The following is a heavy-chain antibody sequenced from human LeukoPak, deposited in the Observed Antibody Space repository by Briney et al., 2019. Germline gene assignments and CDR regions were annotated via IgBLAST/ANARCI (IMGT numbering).Heavy chain of an antibody. CDR3: AKGVDYCSGGSCPADY. D-gene: IGHD2-15*01. CDR1: GFTFSNYG. V-gene: IGHV3-30*18. CDR2: ISYDGNNK. Sequence: GGSLRLSCAASGFTFSNYGIHWVRQAPGKGLEWVAVISYDGNNKYYADSVKGRFTISRDNSKNTLFLQMNRLRAEDTAVYYCAKGVDYCSGGSCPADYWGPGTLVTVSS. J-gene: IGHJ4*02.